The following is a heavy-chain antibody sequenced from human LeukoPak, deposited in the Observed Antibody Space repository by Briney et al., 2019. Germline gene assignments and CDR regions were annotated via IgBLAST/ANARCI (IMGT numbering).Heavy chain of an antibody. V-gene: IGHV1-69*04. D-gene: IGHD7-27*01. CDR3: ARGAEWGRWFDP. CDR2: IIPILGIA. CDR1: GYTFTSYD. J-gene: IGHJ5*02. Sequence: SVKVSCKASGYTFTSYDINWVRQATGQGLEWMGRIIPILGIANYAQKFQGRVTITADKSTSTAYMELSSLRSEDTAVYYCARGAEWGRWFDPWGQGTLVTVSS.